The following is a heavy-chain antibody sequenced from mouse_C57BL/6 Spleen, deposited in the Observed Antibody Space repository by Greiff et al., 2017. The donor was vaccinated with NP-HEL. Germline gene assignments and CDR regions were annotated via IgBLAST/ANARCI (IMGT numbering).Heavy chain of an antibody. CDR2: INPYNGDT. CDR1: GYSFTGYF. Sequence: EVQLQQSGPELVKPGDSVKISCKASGYSFTGYFMNWVMQSHGKSLEWIGRINPYNGDTFYNQKFKGKATLTVANSSSTAHMELRSLTTEDSAVYYCASEYYGRGDWYFDVWGTGTTVTVSS. J-gene: IGHJ1*03. CDR3: ASEYYGRGDWYFDV. V-gene: IGHV1-20*01. D-gene: IGHD1-1*01.